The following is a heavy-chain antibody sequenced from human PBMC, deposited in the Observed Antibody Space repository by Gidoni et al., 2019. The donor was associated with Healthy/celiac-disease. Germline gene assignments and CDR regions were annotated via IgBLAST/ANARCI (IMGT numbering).Heavy chain of an antibody. CDR2: ISSSSSYI. CDR3: ARLVEWELLGHGAFDI. D-gene: IGHD1-26*01. CDR1: GFTFSSYS. Sequence: EVQLVESVGGLVKPGGSLRLSCAASGFTFSSYSMNWVRQAPGKGLEWVSSISSSSSYIYYADSVKGRFTISRDNAKNSLYLQMNSLRAEDTAVYYCARLVEWELLGHGAFDIWGQGTMVTVSS. V-gene: IGHV3-21*01. J-gene: IGHJ3*02.